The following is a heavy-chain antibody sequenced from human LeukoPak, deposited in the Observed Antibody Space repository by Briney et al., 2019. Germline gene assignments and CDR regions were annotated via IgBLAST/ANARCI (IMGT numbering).Heavy chain of an antibody. Sequence: GGSLRLSCEASGFTFSSYYMIWVRQAPGKGLEWVSYISSSGTTIYYADSVKGRFTISRDNAKNSLYLQMNSLRAEDTAVYYCARISSAWRPSDYWGQGTLVTVSS. J-gene: IGHJ4*02. CDR3: ARISSAWRPSDY. CDR1: GFTFSSYY. V-gene: IGHV3-48*03. CDR2: ISSSGTTI. D-gene: IGHD6-19*01.